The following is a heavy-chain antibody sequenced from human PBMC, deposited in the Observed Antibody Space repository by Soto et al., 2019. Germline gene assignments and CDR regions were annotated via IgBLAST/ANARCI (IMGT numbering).Heavy chain of an antibody. V-gene: IGHV3-23*01. CDR1: GFTFSNYA. J-gene: IGHJ4*02. Sequence: GGSLRLSCAASGFTFSNYAMSWVRQAPGKGLEWVSAISASGGSTYNADSVKGRFTISKDNSKNTLYLQMNSLRAEDTAVYCCAEIQAFPSDYWGQGTLVTVSS. D-gene: IGHD1-1*01. CDR3: AEIQAFPSDY. CDR2: ISASGGST.